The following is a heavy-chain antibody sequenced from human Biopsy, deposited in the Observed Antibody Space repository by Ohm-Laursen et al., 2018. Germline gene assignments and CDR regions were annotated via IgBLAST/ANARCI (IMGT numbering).Heavy chain of an antibody. V-gene: IGHV3-23*01. CDR3: AKQGATILSSFDS. J-gene: IGHJ5*01. CDR2: ITSRSGST. D-gene: IGHD3-9*01. CDR1: GFTFSNYA. Sequence: GSLRLSCSASGFTFSNYAMSWVRQAPGKGLEWVSTITSRSGSTYFADSVKGRFTISRDNSKNRLYLQMNSLRGEDTAVYYCAKQGATILSSFDSWGQGTLVTVSS.